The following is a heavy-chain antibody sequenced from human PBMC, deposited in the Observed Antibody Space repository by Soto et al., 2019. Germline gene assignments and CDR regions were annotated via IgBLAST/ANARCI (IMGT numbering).Heavy chain of an antibody. V-gene: IGHV1-3*01. D-gene: IGHD2-15*01. CDR1: GYTFTNNA. CDR3: ARDQGLCSGGSCWGYFDY. CDR2: INAANGNT. Sequence: QVQLVQSGAEVKKPGASVKVSCKASGYTFTNNAIHWVRQAPGQRLEWMGWINAANGNTKYSQKFQGRVTITRDTSASTAYMELSSLRSEDTAVYYCARDQGLCSGGSCWGYFDYWGQGTLVNVSS. J-gene: IGHJ4*02.